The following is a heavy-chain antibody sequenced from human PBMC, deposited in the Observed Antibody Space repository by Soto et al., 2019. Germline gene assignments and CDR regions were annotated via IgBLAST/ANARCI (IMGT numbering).Heavy chain of an antibody. CDR1: GFTFSSYS. CDR3: AHLSRYCTSSNCD. D-gene: IGHD2-2*01. CDR2: IGTSAST. Sequence: DVRLLESGGGLVQPGGSLRLSCAASGFTFSSYSMSWVRQAPGKGLEWVSTIGTSASTYYGDSVRGRFTISRDNSRNTLYLQMNSLRAEDTVVYYCAHLSRYCTSSNCDWGQGTLVTVSS. J-gene: IGHJ4*02. V-gene: IGHV3-23*01.